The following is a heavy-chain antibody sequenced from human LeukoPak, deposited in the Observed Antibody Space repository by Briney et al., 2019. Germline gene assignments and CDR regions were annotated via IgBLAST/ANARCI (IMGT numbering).Heavy chain of an antibody. V-gene: IGHV4-39*01. J-gene: IGHJ4*02. D-gene: IGHD6-13*01. CDR1: GGSLSSSSYY. CDR3: ARPQTGIAAAGTVYYFDY. CDR2: IYYGGNT. Sequence: ETLSLTCTVSGGSLSSSSYYWGWLRQPPGKGLEWIVNIYYGGNTFYSPSLKSRVTMSVDTSKNQFSLKMSPVTAADTAVYYCARPQTGIAAAGTVYYFDYWGQGTLVTVSP.